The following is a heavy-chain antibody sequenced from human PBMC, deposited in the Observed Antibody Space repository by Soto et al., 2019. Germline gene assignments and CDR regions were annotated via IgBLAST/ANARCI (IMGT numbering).Heavy chain of an antibody. V-gene: IGHV3-33*01. J-gene: IGHJ3*02. CDR1: GFTFSSYG. Sequence: ESGGGVVQPGRSLRLSCAASGFTFSSYGMHWVRQAPGKGLEWVAIIWYDGLNKYYADSVKGRFTISRDNSKNTVYLQMSSLRAEDTAVYYCARDGMWEQLPPDAFDIWGRGTMVTVSS. CDR2: IWYDGLNK. CDR3: ARDGMWEQLPPDAFDI. D-gene: IGHD1-1*01.